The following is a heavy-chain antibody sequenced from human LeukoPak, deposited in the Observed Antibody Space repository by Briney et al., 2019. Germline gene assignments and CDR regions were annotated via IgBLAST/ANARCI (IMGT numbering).Heavy chain of an antibody. CDR1: GFTFRSYS. D-gene: IGHD3-9*01. CDR2: ISRNSYYI. V-gene: IGHV3-21*01. Sequence: GGSLRLSCAASGFTFRSYSMNWVRQAPGKGLEWVSSISRNSYYIHYGDSVRGRFTISRDNAKNSLYLQMNSLRAEDTAVYYCVRGCVFNDLLTGFYNVPDYWGQGTLVTVSS. CDR3: VRGCVFNDLLTGFYNVPDY. J-gene: IGHJ4*02.